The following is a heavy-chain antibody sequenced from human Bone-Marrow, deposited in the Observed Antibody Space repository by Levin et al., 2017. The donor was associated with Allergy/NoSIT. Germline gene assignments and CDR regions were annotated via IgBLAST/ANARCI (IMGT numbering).Heavy chain of an antibody. CDR2: INHSGST. D-gene: IGHD3-3*01. J-gene: IGHJ4*02. CDR1: GGSFRGYS. CDR3: ARGRGTIFGVVPFDY. Sequence: SETLSLTCAVYGGSFRGYSWSWIRQPPGKGLEWMGEINHSGSTNYNPSLKSRVTISVDTSKNQFFLKLSSVTAADTAVYYCARGRGTIFGVVPFDYWGQGTLVTVSS. V-gene: IGHV4-34*01.